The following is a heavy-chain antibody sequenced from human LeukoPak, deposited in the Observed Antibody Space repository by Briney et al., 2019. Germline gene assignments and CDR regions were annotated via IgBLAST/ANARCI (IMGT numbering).Heavy chain of an antibody. CDR3: VKATAYDGSASEGFDI. D-gene: IGHD3-22*01. V-gene: IGHV3-43*01. J-gene: IGHJ3*02. Sequence: PGGSLRLSCAASGFTVDGYTMHWVRQAPGKGLEWVSLISWDGDNTYYADSVKGRLTVSRDSSKNSLHLQMNSLRTEDTALYYCVKATAYDGSASEGFDIWGQGTMVTVSS. CDR1: GFTVDGYT. CDR2: ISWDGDNT.